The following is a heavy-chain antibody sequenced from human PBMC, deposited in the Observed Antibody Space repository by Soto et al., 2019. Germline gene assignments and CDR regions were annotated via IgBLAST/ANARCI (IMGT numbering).Heavy chain of an antibody. D-gene: IGHD3-22*01. CDR2: IYSGGST. V-gene: IGHV3-53*01. J-gene: IGHJ1*01. Sequence: EVQLVESGGGLIQPGGSLRLSCAASGFTVSSNYMSWVRQAPGKGLEWVSVIYSGGSTYYADSVKGRFTISRDNSKNTLYLQMNSLRAEDTALYYCARDRVESGYPEYFQDWGQGTLVTVSS. CDR3: ARDRVESGYPEYFQD. CDR1: GFTVSSNY.